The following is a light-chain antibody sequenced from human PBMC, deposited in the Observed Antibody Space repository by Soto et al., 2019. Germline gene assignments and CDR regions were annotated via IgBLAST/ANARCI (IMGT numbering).Light chain of an antibody. CDR2: AAS. CDR3: QQTNSFPLT. J-gene: IGKJ4*01. V-gene: IGKV1D-12*01. Sequence: DIQMTQSPSSVSASVGDGVTITCRASQGISTSLDWYQQKPGKAPKLLIYAASSLQSGVPSRFSGTGSGTDFTLTISSLQPEDFATYYCQQTNSFPLTFGGGTKVDIK. CDR1: QGISTS.